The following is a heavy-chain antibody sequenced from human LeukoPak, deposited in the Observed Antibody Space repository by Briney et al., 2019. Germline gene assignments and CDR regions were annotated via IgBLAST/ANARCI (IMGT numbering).Heavy chain of an antibody. CDR2: ISSSSRDI. V-gene: IGHV3-21*01. CDR1: GFTFSSYT. CDR3: VREAAATLFDY. J-gene: IGHJ4*02. Sequence: GGSLRLSCAASGFTFSSYTMNWVRQAPGKGLEWVAAISSSSRDIFYADSVKGRFSISRDNTQNSLSLRMNSLRAEGTAVYYCVREAAATLFDYWGQGTLVTVSS. D-gene: IGHD1-26*01.